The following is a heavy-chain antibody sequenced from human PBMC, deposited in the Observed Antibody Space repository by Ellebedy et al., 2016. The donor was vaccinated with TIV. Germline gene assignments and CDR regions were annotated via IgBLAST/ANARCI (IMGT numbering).Heavy chain of an antibody. CDR1: GGSISSYY. Sequence: SETLSLTXTVSGGSISSYYWGWIRQPPGKGLEWIGNIHYSGSTYYNPSLKSRVTISVDTSKNQFSLKLSSVTAADTAVYYCARFGEGVGYNWFDPWGQGTLVTVSS. CDR2: IHYSGST. CDR3: ARFGEGVGYNWFDP. D-gene: IGHD3-10*01. V-gene: IGHV4-59*12. J-gene: IGHJ5*02.